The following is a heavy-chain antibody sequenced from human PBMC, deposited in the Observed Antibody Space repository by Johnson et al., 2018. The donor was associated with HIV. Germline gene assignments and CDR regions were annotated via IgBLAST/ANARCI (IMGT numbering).Heavy chain of an antibody. J-gene: IGHJ3*02. CDR3: ARGLGGYYDFWSGYPWDAFDI. V-gene: IGHV3-13*01. CDR1: GFTFSTYD. Sequence: VQLVESGGGVVQPGGSLRLSCAASGFTFSTYDMHWVRQATGKGLEWVSAIGTAGDTYYPGSVKGRFTISRENAKNSLYLQLDSLRAGDTAVYFCARGLGGYYDFWSGYPWDAFDIWGQGTMVTVSS. CDR2: IGTAGDT. D-gene: IGHD3-3*01.